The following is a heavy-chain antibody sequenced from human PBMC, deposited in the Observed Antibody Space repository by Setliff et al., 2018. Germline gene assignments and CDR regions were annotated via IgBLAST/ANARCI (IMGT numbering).Heavy chain of an antibody. CDR2: INAGNGNT. D-gene: IGHD6-13*01. CDR1: GYTFTSYA. Sequence: ASVKVSCKASGYTFTSYAMRWVRQAPGQRLEWMGWINAGNGNTKYSQKFQGRVTITRDTSASTAYMELSSLRSEDTAVYYCARAGGAYSSTPYYYYYGMDVWGQGTTVTVSS. V-gene: IGHV1-3*01. CDR3: ARAGGAYSSTPYYYYYGMDV. J-gene: IGHJ6*02.